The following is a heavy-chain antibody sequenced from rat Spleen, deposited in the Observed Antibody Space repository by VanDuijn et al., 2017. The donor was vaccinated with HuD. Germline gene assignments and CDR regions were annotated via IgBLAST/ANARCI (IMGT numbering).Heavy chain of an antibody. CDR1: GFIFSDYY. D-gene: IGHD1-2*01. Sequence: EVQLVESGGGLVQPGRSLKLSCAASGFIFSDYYMAWVRQAPKKGLEWVASISYEGSNTYYGDSVKGRFTISRDNAKSTLYLQMNSLRSEDTATYYCARHYYSSYVMDAWGQGASVTVSS. J-gene: IGHJ4*01. CDR2: ISYEGSNT. CDR3: ARHYYSSYVMDA. V-gene: IGHV5-22*01.